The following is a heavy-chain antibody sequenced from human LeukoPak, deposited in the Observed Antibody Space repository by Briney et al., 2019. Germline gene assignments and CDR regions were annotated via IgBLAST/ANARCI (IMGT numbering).Heavy chain of an antibody. J-gene: IGHJ4*02. V-gene: IGHV4-59*01. D-gene: IGHD6-25*01. Sequence: SETLSLTCTVSGGSISSYYWSWIRQPPGKGLEWIGYIYYTGSTNYNPSLKSRVTISVDTSKNQSSLKLRCLTAPDPALHYCPRERPSWGQRTLLTDCS. CDR1: GGSISSYY. CDR2: IYYTGST. CDR3: PRERPS.